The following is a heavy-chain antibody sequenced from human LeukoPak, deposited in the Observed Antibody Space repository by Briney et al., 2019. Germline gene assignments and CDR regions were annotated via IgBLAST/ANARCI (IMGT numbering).Heavy chain of an antibody. CDR2: IYYSGST. Sequence: PSETLSLTCTVSGGSISSGGYYCTWIRQHPGKGLEWIGYIYYSGSTYYNPSLKSRVTISVDTSRNQFSLKLSSVTAADTAVYYCEALVVVVPAARPRDPYYMDVWGKGTTVTVSS. D-gene: IGHD2-2*01. V-gene: IGHV4-31*03. CDR3: EALVVVVPAARPRDPYYMDV. J-gene: IGHJ6*03. CDR1: GGSISSGGYY.